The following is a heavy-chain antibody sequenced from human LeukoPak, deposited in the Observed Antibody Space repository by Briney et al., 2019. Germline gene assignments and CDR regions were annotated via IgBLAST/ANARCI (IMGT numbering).Heavy chain of an antibody. CDR3: ARGPQTYYDILTGLSF. CDR1: GGSFSGYY. V-gene: IGHV4-34*01. CDR2: INHSGST. D-gene: IGHD3-9*01. J-gene: IGHJ4*02. Sequence: SETLSLTCAVYGGSFSGYYWSWIRQPPGKGLEWIGEINHSGSTNYNPSLKSRDTISGDTSKKQFSLKLNSVTAADTAVYYCARGPQTYYDILTGLSFWGQGTLVTVSS.